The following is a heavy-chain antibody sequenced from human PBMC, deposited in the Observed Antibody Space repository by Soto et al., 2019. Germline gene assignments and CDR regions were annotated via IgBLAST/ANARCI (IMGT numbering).Heavy chain of an antibody. CDR2: IYYSGST. Sequence: PSETLSLTCTVSGGSISSGGYYWSWIRQHPGKGLEWIGYIYYSGSTYYNPSLKSRVTISVDTSKNQFSLKLSSVTAADTAVYYCARESVPAAEYNYYYYGMDVWGQGTTVTVSS. CDR1: GGSISSGGYY. J-gene: IGHJ6*02. V-gene: IGHV4-31*03. D-gene: IGHD2-2*01. CDR3: ARESVPAAEYNYYYYGMDV.